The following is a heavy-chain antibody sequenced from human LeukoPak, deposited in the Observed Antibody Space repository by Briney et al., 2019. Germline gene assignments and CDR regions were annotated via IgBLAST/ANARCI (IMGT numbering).Heavy chain of an antibody. CDR1: GFTFSNYA. CDR3: ARRSSSWFHYFDY. V-gene: IGHV3-64*01. D-gene: IGHD6-13*01. J-gene: IGHJ4*02. Sequence: GGCLRLSCAAPGFTFSNYAMHWVREAPGKGLGYGSAISSNGGSTYYANSVKGSFTISRDNSNNTLYLQMGSLRAEDMPVYYCARRSSSWFHYFDYWGQGTLVTVS. CDR2: ISSNGGST.